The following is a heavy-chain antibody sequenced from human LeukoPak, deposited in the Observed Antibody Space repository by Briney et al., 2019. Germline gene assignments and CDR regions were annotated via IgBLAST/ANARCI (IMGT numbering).Heavy chain of an antibody. J-gene: IGHJ4*02. V-gene: IGHV3-30*04. CDR2: ISYDGSDK. Sequence: PGGSLRLSCAASGFTFSTYVMHWVRQAPGKGLEWVAVISYDGSDKYYADSVKGRFTISRDNSKNTLYLQMTSLRAEDTAVYYCARAEGQYCSSTSCFARQGYWGQGALVTVSS. CDR1: GFTFSTYV. CDR3: ARAEGQYCSSTSCFARQGY. D-gene: IGHD2-2*01.